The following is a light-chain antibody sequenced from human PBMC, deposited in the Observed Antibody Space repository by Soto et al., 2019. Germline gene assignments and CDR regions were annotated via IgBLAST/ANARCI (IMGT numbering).Light chain of an antibody. CDR3: QQYNSYPWT. CDR1: QSINAR. V-gene: IGKV1-5*01. Sequence: DIQMTQSPFTLSASVGDRVTITCRASQSINARLAWHQQKPGKAPKVLIYDASNLESGVPSRFSGSGSGREFTLTISSLQPDGFATYYCQQYNSYPWTFGQGTKVDIK. CDR2: DAS. J-gene: IGKJ1*01.